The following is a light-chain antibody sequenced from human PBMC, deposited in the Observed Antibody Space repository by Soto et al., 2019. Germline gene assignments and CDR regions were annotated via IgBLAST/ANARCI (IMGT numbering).Light chain of an antibody. J-gene: IGKJ1*01. Sequence: EIVLTQSPGTLSLSPGEGATLSCRASQSIGGNFLAWYQQRRGQAPRLLIHGASNRATGIPDRFSGSGSGTDFTITITRLEPEDFAVYYCQQYGGSPRTFGQGTKVDIK. CDR2: GAS. V-gene: IGKV3-20*01. CDR1: QSIGGNF. CDR3: QQYGGSPRT.